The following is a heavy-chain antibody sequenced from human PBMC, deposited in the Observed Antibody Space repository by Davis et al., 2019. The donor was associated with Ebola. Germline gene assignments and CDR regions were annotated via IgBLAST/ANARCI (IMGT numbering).Heavy chain of an antibody. CDR2: ISSSSSYI. J-gene: IGHJ6*02. Sequence: PGGSLRLSCAASGFTFSSYSMNWVRQAPGKGLEWVSSISSSSSYIYYADSVKGRFTISRDNAKNSLYLQMNSLRAEDTAVYYCARDRVYCGGDCTLGYYYYYGMDVWGQGTTVTVSS. CDR3: ARDRVYCGGDCTLGYYYYYGMDV. D-gene: IGHD2-21*01. V-gene: IGHV3-21*01. CDR1: GFTFSSYS.